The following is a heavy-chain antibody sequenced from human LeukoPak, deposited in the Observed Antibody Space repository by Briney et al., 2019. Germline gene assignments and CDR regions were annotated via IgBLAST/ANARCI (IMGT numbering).Heavy chain of an antibody. D-gene: IGHD6-19*01. J-gene: IGHJ6*03. CDR1: GGSISNNNYF. Sequence: SETLSLTCNVFGGSISNNNYFWAWIRQPPGKGLEWPGSIFYTGTAYYNPSLESPVTMSVDTSKNQFSLKLSSVTAADTAVYYCAVTARSGYYYYYMDVWGKGTTVTVSS. CDR3: AVTARSGYYYYYMDV. V-gene: IGHV4-39*07. CDR2: IFYTGTA.